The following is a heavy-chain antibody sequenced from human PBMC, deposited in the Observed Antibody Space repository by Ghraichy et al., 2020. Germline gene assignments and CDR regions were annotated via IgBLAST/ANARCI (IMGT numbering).Heavy chain of an antibody. V-gene: IGHV4-39*01. Sequence: SETLSLTCTVSGGFISSSSYYWGWIRQPPGKGLEWIGSIYYSGSTYYNPSLKSRVTISVDTSKNQFSLKLSSVTAADTAVYYCATVVTRFDYWGQGTLVTVSS. D-gene: IGHD4-23*01. J-gene: IGHJ4*02. CDR3: ATVVTRFDY. CDR1: GGFISSSSYY. CDR2: IYYSGST.